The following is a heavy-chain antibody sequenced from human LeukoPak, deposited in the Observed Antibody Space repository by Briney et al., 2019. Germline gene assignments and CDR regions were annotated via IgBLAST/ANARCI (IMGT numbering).Heavy chain of an antibody. CDR1: GGSISSGGYY. V-gene: IGHV4-30-2*02. Sequence: SETLSLTCTVSGGSISSGGYYWSWIRQPPGKGLEWIGYIYHSGSTYYNPSLKSRVTISVDRSKNQFSLKLSSVTAADTAVYYCARGEVFYDYWGPGTLVTVSS. D-gene: IGHD3-16*01. CDR2: IYHSGST. CDR3: ARGEVFYDY. J-gene: IGHJ4*02.